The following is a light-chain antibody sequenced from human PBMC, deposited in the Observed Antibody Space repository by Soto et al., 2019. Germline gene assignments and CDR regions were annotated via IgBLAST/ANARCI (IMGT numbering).Light chain of an antibody. J-gene: IGLJ2*01. CDR2: DDN. V-gene: IGLV1-51*01. Sequence: QSVLTQPPSVSAAAGQKVTISCSGSTSNIGNNYVSWYQQLPGTAPKLLIYDDNKRPSGIPDRFSGSKSVTSATLGITGLQTADEADYYCGTWDNNLSPHVVFGGGTKLTVL. CDR1: TSNIGNNY. CDR3: GTWDNNLSPHVV.